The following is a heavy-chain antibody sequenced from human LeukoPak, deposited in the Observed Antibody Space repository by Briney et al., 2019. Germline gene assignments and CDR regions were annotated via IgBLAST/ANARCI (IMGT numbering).Heavy chain of an antibody. CDR2: ISAYNGNT. Sequence: GGSVKVSCKASGYTFTSYGISWVRQAPGQGLEWMGWISAYNGNTNYAQKLQGRVTMTTDTSTSTAYMELRSLRSEDTAVYYCARNLWFGGYYYYYMDVWGKGTTVTVSS. D-gene: IGHD3-10*01. J-gene: IGHJ6*03. V-gene: IGHV1-18*01. CDR3: ARNLWFGGYYYYYMDV. CDR1: GYTFTSYG.